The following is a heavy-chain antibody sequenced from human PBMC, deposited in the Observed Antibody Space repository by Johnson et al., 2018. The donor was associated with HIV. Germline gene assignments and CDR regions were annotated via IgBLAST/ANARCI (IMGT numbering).Heavy chain of an antibody. CDR2: IKSDGSSI. D-gene: IGHD4-11*01. Sequence: VQLVESGGGLVQPGGSLRLSCAASGFTFDDYGMSWVRQLPGKGLVWVSRIKSDGSSITYADSVGGRLTISRDNSKNTLYLQMNSLRAEDTALYYCARDTYSSDAFNIWGQGTMVSVSS. CDR3: ARDTYSSDAFNI. V-gene: IGHV3-20*04. J-gene: IGHJ3*02. CDR1: GFTFDDYG.